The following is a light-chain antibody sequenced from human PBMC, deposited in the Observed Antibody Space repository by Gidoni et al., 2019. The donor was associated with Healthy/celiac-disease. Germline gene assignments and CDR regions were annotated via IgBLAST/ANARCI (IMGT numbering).Light chain of an antibody. V-gene: IGLV3-1*01. CDR1: KLGDKH. CDR3: QAWDRNAVV. Sequence: SYELTQPPSMSVSQGQTANITCSGDKLGDKHASWYQQRPGQSPVVVIYQTIKRPSGIPRRFSGSNAGNTDTLTISGTQTLDEADYYCQAWDRNAVVFGGGTKLTVL. CDR2: QTI. J-gene: IGLJ2*01.